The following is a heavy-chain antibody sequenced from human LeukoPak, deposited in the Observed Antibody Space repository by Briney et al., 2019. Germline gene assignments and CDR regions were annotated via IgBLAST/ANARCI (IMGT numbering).Heavy chain of an antibody. CDR2: IYHSGST. CDR3: ARERYFDWLKDAFDI. Sequence: SGTLSLTCAVSGGSISSSNWWSWVRQPPGKGLEWIGEIYHSGSTNYNPSLKSRVTISVDTSKNQFSLKLSSVTAADTAVYYCARERYFDWLKDAFDIWGQGTMVTVSS. CDR1: GGSISSSNW. D-gene: IGHD3-9*01. J-gene: IGHJ3*02. V-gene: IGHV4-4*02.